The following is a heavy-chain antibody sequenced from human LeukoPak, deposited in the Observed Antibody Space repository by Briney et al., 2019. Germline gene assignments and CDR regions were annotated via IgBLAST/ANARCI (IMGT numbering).Heavy chain of an antibody. CDR3: ARTNGYYGSGSSP. J-gene: IGHJ5*02. CDR2: INHSCST. Sequence: SETLSLTCAVYGESFSGYYWSWLRQPPGKGLEWIGEINHSCSTNYNPSLKSRVTISVDTSKNQFSLKLSSVTAADTAVYYCARTNGYYGSGSSPWGQGTLVTVSS. V-gene: IGHV4-34*01. D-gene: IGHD3-10*01. CDR1: GESFSGYY.